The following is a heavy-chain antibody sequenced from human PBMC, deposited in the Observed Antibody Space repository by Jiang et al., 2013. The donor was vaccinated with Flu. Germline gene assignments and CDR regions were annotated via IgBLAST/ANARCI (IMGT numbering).Heavy chain of an antibody. V-gene: IGHV1-69*06. D-gene: IGHD5-12*01. CDR3: ARVGHSGYDFDAFDI. Sequence: SCKASGGTFSSYAISWVRQAPGQGLEWMGGIIPIFGTANYAQKFQGRVTITADKSTSTAYMELSSPRSEDTAVYYCARVGHSGYDFDAFDIWGQGTMVTVSS. CDR1: GGTFSSYA. J-gene: IGHJ3*02. CDR2: IIPIFGTA.